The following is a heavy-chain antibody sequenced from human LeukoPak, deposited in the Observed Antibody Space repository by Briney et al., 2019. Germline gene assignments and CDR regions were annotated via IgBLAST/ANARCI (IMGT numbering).Heavy chain of an antibody. CDR2: IYYSGST. J-gene: IGHJ6*03. V-gene: IGHV4-30-4*08. CDR1: GGSISSGDYY. D-gene: IGHD2-15*01. CDR3: ARAIYCSGGSCYLGKYYYYYMDV. Sequence: SETLSLTCTVSGGSISSGDYYWSWIRQPPGKGLEWIGYIYYSGSTYYNPSLKSRATISVDTSKNQFSLKLSSVTAADTAVYYCARAIYCSGGSCYLGKYYYYYMDVWGKGTTVTVSS.